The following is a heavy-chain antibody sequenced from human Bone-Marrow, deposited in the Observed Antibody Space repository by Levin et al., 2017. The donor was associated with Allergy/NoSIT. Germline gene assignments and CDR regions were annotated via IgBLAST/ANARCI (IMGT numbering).Heavy chain of an antibody. CDR3: ARQTEELLWFGEFSGYFDS. Sequence: LSQTLSLTCTVSGDSINSGIYYWGWIRQPPGKGLEWLGSSSHSGSAYYNPSLQGRVTISVDRSNDQFSLNLRSVTAADTAVYYCARQTEELLWFGEFSGYFDSWGQGTLVTVSS. J-gene: IGHJ4*02. CDR2: SSHSGSA. V-gene: IGHV4-39*01. CDR1: GDSINSGIYY. D-gene: IGHD3-10*01.